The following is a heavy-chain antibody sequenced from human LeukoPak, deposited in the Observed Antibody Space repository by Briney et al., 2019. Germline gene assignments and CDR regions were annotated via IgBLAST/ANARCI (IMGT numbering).Heavy chain of an antibody. J-gene: IGHJ4*02. D-gene: IGHD6-13*01. CDR2: INHSGST. CDR3: ARGRGKAAAGRWDY. Sequence: SETLSLTCAVYGGSFSGYYWSWIRQPPGKGLEWIGEINHSGSTNYNPSLKSRVTISVDTSKNQFSLKLSSVTAADTAVYYCARGRGKAAAGRWDYWGQGTLVTVSS. CDR1: GGSFSGYY. V-gene: IGHV4-34*01.